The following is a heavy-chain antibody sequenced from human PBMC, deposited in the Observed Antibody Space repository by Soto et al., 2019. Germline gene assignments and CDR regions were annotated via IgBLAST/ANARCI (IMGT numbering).Heavy chain of an antibody. Sequence: GASVKVSCKASGYTFTNYYMLWVRQAPGQGLEWMGIINPSGGSTNYNPSLKSRVTISVDTSKNQFSLKLSSVTAADTAVYYCARVTAAAVDYWGQGTLVTVSS. J-gene: IGHJ4*02. CDR1: GYTFTNYY. V-gene: IGHV1-46*01. CDR2: INPSGGST. CDR3: ARVTAAAVDY. D-gene: IGHD6-13*01.